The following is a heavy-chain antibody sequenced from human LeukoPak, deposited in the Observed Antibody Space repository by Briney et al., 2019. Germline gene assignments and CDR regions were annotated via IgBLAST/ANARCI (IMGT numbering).Heavy chain of an antibody. Sequence: GGSLRLSCAASGFTFSSYAMSWVRQAPGKGLEWVSVIYSGGSTYYADSVKGRFTISRDNSKNTLYLQMNSLRAEDTAVYYCARGPPRGWYYFDYWGQGTLVTVSS. CDR2: IYSGGST. CDR1: GFTFSSYA. CDR3: ARGPPRGWYYFDY. V-gene: IGHV3-53*01. J-gene: IGHJ4*02. D-gene: IGHD6-19*01.